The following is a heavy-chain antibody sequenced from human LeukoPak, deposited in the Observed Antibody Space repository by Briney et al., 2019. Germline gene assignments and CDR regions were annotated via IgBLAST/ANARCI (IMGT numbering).Heavy chain of an antibody. Sequence: GASVKVSCKASGYTFTSYGISWVRQAPGQGLEWMGWISAYNGNTNYAQKLQGRVTMTTDTSTSTAYMELRSLRSVDTAVYYCAREVVAAAGLNWFDPWGQGTLVTVSS. D-gene: IGHD6-13*01. CDR3: AREVVAAAGLNWFDP. V-gene: IGHV1-18*01. J-gene: IGHJ5*02. CDR1: GYTFTSYG. CDR2: ISAYNGNT.